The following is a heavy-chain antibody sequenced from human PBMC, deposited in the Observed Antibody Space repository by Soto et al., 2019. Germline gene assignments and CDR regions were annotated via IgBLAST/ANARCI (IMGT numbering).Heavy chain of an antibody. CDR1: GYTFTSYY. Sequence: GASVKVSCKASGYTFTSYYMHWVRQAPGQGLEWMGIINPSGGSTTYAQKFQGRVTMTRDTSTSTVYMELSSLRSEDTAVYFCARDFRNTCTGASCIYFDYWGQGTLVTVSS. V-gene: IGHV1-46*01. J-gene: IGHJ4*02. CDR2: INPSGGST. D-gene: IGHD2-8*02. CDR3: ARDFRNTCTGASCIYFDY.